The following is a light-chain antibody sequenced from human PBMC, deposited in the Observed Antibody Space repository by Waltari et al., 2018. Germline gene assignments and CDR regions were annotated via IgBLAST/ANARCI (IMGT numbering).Light chain of an antibody. Sequence: VLTLSPDTLSLSPGERATLSCRASQSVSTPFFLWYQQKPGQAPGPLIFATSSRATGIPDRFSGSGSRTDFTLTISRLEPEDFAFYYCQQYGTLPATFGGGTKVEIK. J-gene: IGKJ4*01. CDR2: ATS. V-gene: IGKV3-20*01. CDR3: QQYGTLPAT. CDR1: QSVSTPF.